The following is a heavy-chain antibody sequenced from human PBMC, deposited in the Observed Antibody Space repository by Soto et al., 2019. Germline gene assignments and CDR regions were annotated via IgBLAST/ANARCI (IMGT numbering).Heavy chain of an antibody. Sequence: GESLKISCKGSGYSFTSYWIGWVRQMPGKGLEWMGIIYPRDSDTRYSPSFRGQVTISADKSISTAYLQWSSLKASDTAMYYCARPQRDGYNYYAFDIWGQGTMVTVSS. CDR3: ARPQRDGYNYYAFDI. V-gene: IGHV5-51*01. J-gene: IGHJ3*02. CDR2: IYPRDSDT. CDR1: GYSFTSYW. D-gene: IGHD5-12*01.